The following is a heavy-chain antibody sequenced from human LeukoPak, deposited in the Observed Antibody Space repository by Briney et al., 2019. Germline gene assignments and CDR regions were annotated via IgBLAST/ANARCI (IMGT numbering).Heavy chain of an antibody. Sequence: AGTLSLTCAVSGGSISSNNWWGWVRQPPGKGLEWIGEIYHSGSPNYNPSLKSRVTISVDKSRNHFSLNLSSVTAADTAVYYCARVNINNWHSCDYWGQGTLVTVSS. CDR3: ARVNINNWHSCDY. CDR2: IYHSGSP. V-gene: IGHV4-4*02. CDR1: GGSISSNNW. D-gene: IGHD1-1*01. J-gene: IGHJ4*02.